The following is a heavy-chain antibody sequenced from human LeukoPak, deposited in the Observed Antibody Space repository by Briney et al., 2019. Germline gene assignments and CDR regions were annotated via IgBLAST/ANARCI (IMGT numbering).Heavy chain of an antibody. CDR3: ARVFQYQLLFPDY. CDR2: INPNGGGT. CDR1: GYTFTDYH. Sequence: ASVKVSCKASGYTFTDYHIHWVRQAPGQGLEWMGWINPNGGGTNYAGKFQGRVTMTSDTSISTAYMDLSRLRSDDTAVYYCARVFQYQLLFPDYWGQGTLVTVSS. J-gene: IGHJ4*02. D-gene: IGHD2-2*01. V-gene: IGHV1-2*02.